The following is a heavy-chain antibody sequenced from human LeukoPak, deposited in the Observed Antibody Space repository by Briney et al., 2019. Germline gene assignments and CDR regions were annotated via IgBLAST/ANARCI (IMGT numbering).Heavy chain of an antibody. V-gene: IGHV3-NL1*01. CDR3: AKSQGIVGATTLDY. Sequence: GGSLRLSCVASGFTFSNYGMDWVRQAPGKGLEWVSVIYSSGSTYYADSVKGRFTISRDNSKSTVYLQMNSLRVEDTAVYYCAKSQGIVGATTLDYWGQGSLATVSS. CDR1: GFTFSNYG. D-gene: IGHD1-26*01. J-gene: IGHJ4*02. CDR2: IYSSGST.